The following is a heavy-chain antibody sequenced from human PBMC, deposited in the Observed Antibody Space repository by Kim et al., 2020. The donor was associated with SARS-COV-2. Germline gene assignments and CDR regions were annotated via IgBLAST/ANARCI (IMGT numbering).Heavy chain of an antibody. CDR2: IWYDGSNK. CDR1: GFTFSSYG. J-gene: IGHJ4*02. Sequence: GGSLRLSCAASGFTFSSYGMHWVRQAPGKGLEWVAVIWYDGSNKYYADSVKGRFTISRDNSKNTLYLQMNSLRAEDTAVYYCARGGYSYGQFDYWGQGTLVTVSS. D-gene: IGHD5-18*01. V-gene: IGHV3-33*01. CDR3: ARGGYSYGQFDY.